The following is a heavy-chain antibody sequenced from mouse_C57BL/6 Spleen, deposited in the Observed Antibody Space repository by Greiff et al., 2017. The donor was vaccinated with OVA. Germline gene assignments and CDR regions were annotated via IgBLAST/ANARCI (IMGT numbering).Heavy chain of an antibody. CDR2: IDPSDSYT. D-gene: IGHD1-1*02. J-gene: IGHJ4*01. V-gene: IGHV1-69*01. Sequence: QVQLQQPGAELVMPGASVKLSCKASGYTFTSYWMHWVKQRPGQGLEWIGEIDPSDSYTNYNQKFKGKSTLTADKSSSTAYMQLSSLTSEDSAVYYCASYGFTGYAMDYWGQGTSVTVSS. CDR1: GYTFTSYW. CDR3: ASYGFTGYAMDY.